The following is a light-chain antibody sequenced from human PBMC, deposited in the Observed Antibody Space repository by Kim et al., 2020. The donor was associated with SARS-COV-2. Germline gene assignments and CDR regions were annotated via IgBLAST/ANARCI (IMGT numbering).Light chain of an antibody. J-gene: IGLJ3*02. CDR2: LNSDGSH. V-gene: IGLV4-69*01. CDR3: QTWGTGIRV. Sequence: SVKLTCTLSSGHSSYAIAWHQQQPEKGPRYLMKLNSDGSHSQGDGIPDRFSGSSSGAERYLTISSLQSEDEADYYCQTWGTGIRVFGGGTKLTVL. CDR1: SGHSSYA.